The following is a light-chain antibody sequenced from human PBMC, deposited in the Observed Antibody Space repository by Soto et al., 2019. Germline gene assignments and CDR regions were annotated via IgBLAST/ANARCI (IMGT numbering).Light chain of an antibody. Sequence: QSALTQPASVSGSPGQSITISCTGTSRDIGTSNLVSWYQRYPGKAPKLMIYEVTKRPSGISYRFSGSKSGNTASLTISGLQPEDEADYYWYSFTGISTSLFVFGTGTKVTVL. V-gene: IGLV2-23*02. CDR3: YSFTGISTSLFV. CDR1: SRDIGTSNL. CDR2: EVT. J-gene: IGLJ1*01.